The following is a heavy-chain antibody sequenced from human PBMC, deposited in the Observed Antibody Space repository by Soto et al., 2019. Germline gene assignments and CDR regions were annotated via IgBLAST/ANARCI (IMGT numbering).Heavy chain of an antibody. CDR3: ARVYSGYDYRGWFDP. J-gene: IGHJ5*02. CDR2: IYYSGIT. Sequence: QVQLQESGPGLVKPSQTLSLTCTVSGGPISSGGYYWSWIRQHPGKGLEWIGYIYYSGITYNNPSLKSRVTISVDTSKNQFSLKLSSVTAADTAVYYCARVYSGYDYRGWFDPWGQGSLVTVSS. D-gene: IGHD5-12*01. CDR1: GGPISSGGYY. V-gene: IGHV4-31*03.